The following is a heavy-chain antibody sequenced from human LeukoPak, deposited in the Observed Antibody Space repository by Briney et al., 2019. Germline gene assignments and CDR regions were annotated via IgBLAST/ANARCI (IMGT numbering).Heavy chain of an antibody. Sequence: SETLSLTCTVSGGSISSYYWSWIRQPPGKGLEWIGYIYYSGSTNYNPSLKSRVTISVDTSKNQFSLKLSSVTTADTAVYYCARSTYCGGDCYFRYYYYGMDVWGQGTTVTVSS. D-gene: IGHD2-21*02. V-gene: IGHV4-59*12. CDR1: GGSISSYY. CDR2: IYYSGST. J-gene: IGHJ6*02. CDR3: ARSTYCGGDCYFRYYYYGMDV.